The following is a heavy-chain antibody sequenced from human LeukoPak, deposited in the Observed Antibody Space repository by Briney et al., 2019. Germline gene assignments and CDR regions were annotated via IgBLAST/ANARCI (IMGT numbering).Heavy chain of an antibody. V-gene: IGHV3-23*01. Sequence: PGGSLRLFCAASGLTFSSSAMNWVRQAPGKGLEWVSGISSSGGITYYADSVKGRFTISRDNSKNTLYLQLNSLRAEDTAVYYCAKSSQRFGMDVWGQGTTVTVSS. J-gene: IGHJ6*02. CDR3: AKSSQRFGMDV. CDR2: ISSSGGIT. CDR1: GLTFSSSA.